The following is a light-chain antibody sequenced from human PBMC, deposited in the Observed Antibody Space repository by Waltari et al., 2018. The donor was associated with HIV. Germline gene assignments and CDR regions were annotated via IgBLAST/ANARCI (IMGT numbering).Light chain of an antibody. J-gene: IGKJ1*01. CDR3: QQSYSTRRT. Sequence: DIQMTQSPSSLSASVGDRVTLTCRASQSISSNLNWYQQKPGKAPKLLIYAASSLQSAVPSRFSGSGSGTDFTLTISSLQPEDFATYYCQQSYSTRRTFGQGTKVEIK. CDR2: AAS. CDR1: QSISSN. V-gene: IGKV1-39*01.